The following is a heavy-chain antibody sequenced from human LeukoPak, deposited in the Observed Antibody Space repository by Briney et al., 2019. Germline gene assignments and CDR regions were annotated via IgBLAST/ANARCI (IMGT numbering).Heavy chain of an antibody. CDR2: INHSGST. CDR3: ARGTGPITGTTANGGNWFDP. J-gene: IGHJ5*02. Sequence: SETLSRTCAGYGGSFSGYCWSWIRQPPGKGLEWIGEINHSGSTNYNPSLKSRVTISVDTSKNQFSLKLSSVTAADTAVYYCARGTGPITGTTANGGNWFDPWGQGTLVTVSS. V-gene: IGHV4-34*01. D-gene: IGHD1-20*01. CDR1: GGSFSGYC.